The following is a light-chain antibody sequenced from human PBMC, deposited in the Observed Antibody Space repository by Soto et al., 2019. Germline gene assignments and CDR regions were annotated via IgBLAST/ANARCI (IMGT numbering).Light chain of an antibody. J-gene: IGKJ5*01. Sequence: ETVLTQSPGTLSLSPGERVTLSCRTSQSVSSSYLAVYQQKPGQAPRLLMYGASHRASGIPDRFSGSGSGTDFTLTISRLEPEDFAVYYCQQYGGSSLIIFGQGTRLEIK. CDR1: QSVSSSY. CDR3: QQYGGSSLII. V-gene: IGKV3-20*01. CDR2: GAS.